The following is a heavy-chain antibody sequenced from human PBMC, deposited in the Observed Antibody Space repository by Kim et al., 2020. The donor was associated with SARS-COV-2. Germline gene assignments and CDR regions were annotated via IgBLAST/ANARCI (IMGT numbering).Heavy chain of an antibody. J-gene: IGHJ4*02. CDR2: SGSYI. V-gene: IGHV3-21*01. CDR3: ASNFDY. Sequence: SGSYIYYADSLKGRFTISRDNAKNSLYLQMNSLRADDTAVYYCASNFDYWGQGTLVTVSS.